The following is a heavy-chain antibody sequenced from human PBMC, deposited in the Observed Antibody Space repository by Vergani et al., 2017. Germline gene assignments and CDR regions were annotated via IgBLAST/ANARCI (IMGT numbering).Heavy chain of an antibody. CDR1: GGFITSRSYY. CDR2: NYHSGGA. CDR3: ARTESFILRYFHWAL. J-gene: IGHJ4*02. V-gene: IGHV4-39*01. D-gene: IGHD3-9*01. Sequence: QLHLQESGPGLVKPSETLSLTCTVSGGFITSRSYYWVWIRQPPGKGLEWIGNNYHSGGAYYNPFLKGRVTISVDTSKNQFSLEVTSVTAADTAIYFCARTESFILRYFHWALWGQGTLVTVSS.